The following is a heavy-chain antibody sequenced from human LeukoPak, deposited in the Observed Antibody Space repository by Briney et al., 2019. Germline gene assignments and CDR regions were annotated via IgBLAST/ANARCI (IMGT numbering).Heavy chain of an antibody. CDR1: GGSISNYF. CDR3: ARFPGGAEYRHYYYMDV. J-gene: IGHJ6*03. Sequence: SETLSLTCAVSGGSISNYFWSWIRQPPGKGLECIGFIYYSETTNYNPSFKSRVTISVDTSKNQFSLKLNSVTAADTAVYYCARFPGGAEYRHYYYMDVWGKGTTVTVSS. V-gene: IGHV4-59*01. CDR2: IYYSETT. D-gene: IGHD1-14*01.